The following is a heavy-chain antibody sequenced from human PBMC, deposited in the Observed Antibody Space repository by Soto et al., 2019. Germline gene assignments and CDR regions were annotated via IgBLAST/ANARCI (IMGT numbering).Heavy chain of an antibody. CDR2: IYYSGST. V-gene: IGHV4-59*08. D-gene: IGHD4-4*01. J-gene: IGHJ4*02. Sequence: SETLSLTCTVSGGSISSYYWSWIRQPPGKGLEWIGYIYYSGSTNYNPSLKSRVTISVDTSKNQFSLKLSSVTAADTAVYYCARFYSKHPRGYYFDYWGQGTLVTVSS. CDR1: GGSISSYY. CDR3: ARFYSKHPRGYYFDY.